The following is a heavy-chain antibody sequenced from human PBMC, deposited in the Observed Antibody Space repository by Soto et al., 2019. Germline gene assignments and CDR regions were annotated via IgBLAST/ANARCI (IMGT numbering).Heavy chain of an antibody. D-gene: IGHD6-13*01. V-gene: IGHV3-48*03. CDR3: ARERLVAAAPKSHYYYGMDV. Sequence: GSLLLSCAASGFTFSSYEMNWVRQAAGKGLEWVSYISSSGSTIYYADSVKGRFTISRDNAKNSLYLQMNSLRAEDTAVYYCARERLVAAAPKSHYYYGMDVWGQGTTVTVSS. J-gene: IGHJ6*02. CDR2: ISSSGSTI. CDR1: GFTFSSYE.